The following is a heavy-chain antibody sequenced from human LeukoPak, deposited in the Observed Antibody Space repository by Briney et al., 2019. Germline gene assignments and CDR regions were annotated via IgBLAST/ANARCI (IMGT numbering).Heavy chain of an antibody. D-gene: IGHD5-12*01. CDR2: IYYSGST. CDR1: GGSISSSSYY. Sequence: PSETLSLTCTVSGGSISSSSYYWGWIRQPPGKGLEWIGSIYYSGSTYYNPSLKSRVTISVDTSKNQFSLKLSSVTAADTAVYYCASQEVDGYNYMAGYYFDYWGQGTLVTVSS. V-gene: IGHV4-39*01. J-gene: IGHJ4*02. CDR3: ASQEVDGYNYMAGYYFDY.